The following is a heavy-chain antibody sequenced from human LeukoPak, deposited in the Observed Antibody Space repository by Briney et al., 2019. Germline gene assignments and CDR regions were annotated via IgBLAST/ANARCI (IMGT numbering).Heavy chain of an antibody. CDR1: GFTFSSYG. Sequence: GGSLRLSCAASGFTFSSYGMHWVRQAPGKGLEWVAVISYDGSNKYCADSVKGRFTISRDNSKNTLYLQMNSLRAEDTAVYYCAKDRDLNYWGQGTLVTVSS. CDR2: ISYDGSNK. CDR3: AKDRDLNY. J-gene: IGHJ4*02. V-gene: IGHV3-30*18.